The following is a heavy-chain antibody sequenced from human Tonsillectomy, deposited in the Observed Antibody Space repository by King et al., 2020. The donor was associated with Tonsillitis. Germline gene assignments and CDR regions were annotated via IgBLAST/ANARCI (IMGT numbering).Heavy chain of an antibody. V-gene: IGHV3-30*18. CDR2: ISYDGSNK. CDR1: GFTFSSYG. CDR3: AKTPPRIAVAGQGFDY. J-gene: IGHJ4*02. D-gene: IGHD6-19*01. Sequence: VQLVESGGGVVQPGRSLRLSCAASGFTFSSYGMHWVRQAPGKGLEWVAVISYDGSNKYYADSVKGRFTISRDNSKNTLYLQRNSLRAEDTAVYYCAKTPPRIAVAGQGFDYWGQGTLVTVSS.